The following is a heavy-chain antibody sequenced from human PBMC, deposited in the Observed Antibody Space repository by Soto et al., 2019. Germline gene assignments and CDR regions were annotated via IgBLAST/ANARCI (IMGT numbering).Heavy chain of an antibody. CDR3: ARVNDHYGSGDY. D-gene: IGHD3-10*01. CDR1: GGSFSGYY. CDR2: INHSGST. J-gene: IGHJ4*02. Sequence: SETLSLTCAVYGGSFSGYYWSWIRQPPGKGLEWIGEINHSGSTNYNPSLKSRVTISVDTSKNQFSLKLSSVTAADTAVYYCARVNDHYGSGDYWGQGTLVTVSS. V-gene: IGHV4-34*01.